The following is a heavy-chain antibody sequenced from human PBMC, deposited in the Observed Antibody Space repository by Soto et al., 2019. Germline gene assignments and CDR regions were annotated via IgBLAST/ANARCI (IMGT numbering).Heavy chain of an antibody. Sequence: GGSLRLSCVASGFTFSSYAMSWVRQAPGKGLEWVSATTGDGGDTFHADSVRGRLTISRDNSRNTLYLQMDSPRAEDTALYYCAKGSATSRPYYFDYWGQGTLVTVSS. V-gene: IGHV3-23*01. CDR1: GFTFSSYA. CDR3: AKGSATSRPYYFDY. CDR2: TTGDGGDT. J-gene: IGHJ4*02.